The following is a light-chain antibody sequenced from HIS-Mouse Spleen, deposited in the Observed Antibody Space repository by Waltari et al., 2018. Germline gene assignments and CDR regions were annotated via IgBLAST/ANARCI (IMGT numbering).Light chain of an antibody. J-gene: IGKJ1*01. CDR3: QQLNSYPPT. V-gene: IGKV1-9*01. CDR1: QGISSY. CDR2: AAS. Sequence: DIQLTQSPSFLSASLGHRVTITCRASQGISSYLAWYQQKPGKAPKLLIYAASTLQSGVPSRFSGSGSGTEFTLTISSLQPEDFATYYCQQLNSYPPTFGQGTKVEIK.